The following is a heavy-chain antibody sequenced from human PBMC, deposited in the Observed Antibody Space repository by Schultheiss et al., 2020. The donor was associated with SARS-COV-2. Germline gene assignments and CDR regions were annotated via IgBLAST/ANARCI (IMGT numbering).Heavy chain of an antibody. V-gene: IGHV1-18*01. CDR3: ARDRGSGGFDY. Sequence: ASVKVSCKASGYTFTSYGISWVRQAPGQGLEWMGWISAYNGNTNYAQKFQGRVTITRDTSASTAYMELSSLRSEDTAVYYCARDRGSGGFDYWGQGTLVTVSS. CDR1: GYTFTSYG. CDR2: ISAYNGNT. J-gene: IGHJ4*02. D-gene: IGHD3-16*01.